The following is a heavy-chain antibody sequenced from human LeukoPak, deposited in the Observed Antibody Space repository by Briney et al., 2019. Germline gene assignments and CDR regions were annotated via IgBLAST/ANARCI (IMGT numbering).Heavy chain of an antibody. V-gene: IGHV1-69*13. J-gene: IGHJ6*03. CDR3: ARVGYYGSGNTYYMDV. Sequence: SVKVSCKASGGTFSSYAISWVRQASGQGLEWMGGIIPIFGTANYAQKFQGRVTITADESTSTAYMELSSLRSEDTAVYYCARVGYYGSGNTYYMDVWGKGTTVTVSS. D-gene: IGHD3-10*01. CDR2: IIPIFGTA. CDR1: GGTFSSYA.